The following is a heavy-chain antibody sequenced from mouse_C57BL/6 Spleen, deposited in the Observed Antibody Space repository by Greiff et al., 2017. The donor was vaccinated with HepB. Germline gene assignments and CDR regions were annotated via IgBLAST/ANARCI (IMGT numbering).Heavy chain of an antibody. J-gene: IGHJ3*01. CDR1: GFTFSDYG. D-gene: IGHD2-2*01. V-gene: IGHV5-17*01. Sequence: EVQLQQSGGGLVKPGGSLKLSCAASGFTFSDYGMHWVRQAPEKGLEWVAYISSGSSTIYYADTVKGRFTISRDNAKNTLFLQMTSLRSEDTAMYYCARFGYDAWFAYWGQGTLVTVSA. CDR3: ARFGYDAWFAY. CDR2: ISSGSSTI.